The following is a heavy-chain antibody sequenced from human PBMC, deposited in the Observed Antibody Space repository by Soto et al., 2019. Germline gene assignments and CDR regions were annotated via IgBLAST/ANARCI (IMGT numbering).Heavy chain of an antibody. D-gene: IGHD6-19*01. CDR3: IRFSHSRGRHFDY. J-gene: IGHJ4*02. CDR1: GFTFSASA. V-gene: IGHV3-73*01. Sequence: GGSLRLSCAASGFTFSASAMHWVRQASGKGLEWVGRIRSKPNNYATAYAASVEGRFTISRDDSKNTAYLQMNSLKTEDTAVYYCIRFSHSRGRHFDYWGQGT. CDR2: IRSKPNNYAT.